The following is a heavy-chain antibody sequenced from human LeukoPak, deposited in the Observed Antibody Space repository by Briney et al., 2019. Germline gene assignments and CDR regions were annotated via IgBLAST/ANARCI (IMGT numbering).Heavy chain of an antibody. Sequence: ASVKVSCKASGYTFTSYYMHWVRQAPGQGLEWMGIINPSGGSTSYAQKFQGRVTMTRDTSTSTVYMELSGLRSEDTAVYYCATSVDGLVTIRTYFEHWGQGTLITVSS. CDR3: ATSVDGLVTIRTYFEH. D-gene: IGHD2/OR15-2a*01. J-gene: IGHJ4*02. V-gene: IGHV1-46*01. CDR2: INPSGGST. CDR1: GYTFTSYY.